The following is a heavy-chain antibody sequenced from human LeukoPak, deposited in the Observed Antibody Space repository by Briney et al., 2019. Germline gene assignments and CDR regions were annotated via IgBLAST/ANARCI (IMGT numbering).Heavy chain of an antibody. CDR2: ISSNGGSA. CDR1: GFTFSSYA. V-gene: IGHV3-64*01. D-gene: IGHD3-22*01. CDR3: ARGPHYYDSSGYYEDY. J-gene: IGHJ4*02. Sequence: GGSLRLSCAASGFTFSSYAMHWVRQAPGKGLEYVSAISSNGGSAYYANSVKGRFTISRDNSKNTLYLQMGSLRAEDMAVYYCARGPHYYDSSGYYEDYWGQGTLVTVSS.